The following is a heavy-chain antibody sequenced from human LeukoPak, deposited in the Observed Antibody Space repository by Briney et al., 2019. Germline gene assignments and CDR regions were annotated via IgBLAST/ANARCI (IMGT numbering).Heavy chain of an antibody. V-gene: IGHV3-7*01. CDR2: IKEDGSEK. J-gene: IGHJ4*02. Sequence: PGGSLRLSCAASGFSSSNYWMTWIRQAPGKGLEWVANIKEDGSEKYYVDSVKGRFSISRDNTKNSLYLQMNSLRAEDTAVYYCARGGYTSSWYISRDYWGQGTLVTVSS. CDR3: ARGGYTSSWYISRDY. D-gene: IGHD6-13*01. CDR1: GFSSSNYW.